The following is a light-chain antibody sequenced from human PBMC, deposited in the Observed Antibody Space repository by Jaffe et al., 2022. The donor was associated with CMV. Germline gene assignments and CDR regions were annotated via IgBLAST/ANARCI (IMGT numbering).Light chain of an antibody. Sequence: EIVLTQSPGTLSLSPGERATLSCRASQSVDSSDLAWYQQRPGQAPRLLIYGASSRATGIPDRFSGSGSGTDFSLTISRLEPEDSAVYYCQQYANSLFSFGPGTKVDIK. CDR2: GAS. CDR3: QQYANSLFS. J-gene: IGKJ3*01. V-gene: IGKV3-20*01. CDR1: QSVDSSD.